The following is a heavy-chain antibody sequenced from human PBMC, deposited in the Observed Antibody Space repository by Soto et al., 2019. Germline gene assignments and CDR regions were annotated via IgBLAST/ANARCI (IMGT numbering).Heavy chain of an antibody. CDR1: GFTFDDYT. Sequence: EVQLVESGGVVVQPGGSLRLSCAASGFTFDDYTMHWVRQAPGKGLEWVSLISWDGGSTYYADSVKGRFTISRDNSKNSLYLQMNSLRAEDTALYDCAKDMGVYYYFDYWGQGTLVTVSS. CDR2: ISWDGGST. D-gene: IGHD3-10*01. V-gene: IGHV3-43*01. J-gene: IGHJ4*02. CDR3: AKDMGVYYYFDY.